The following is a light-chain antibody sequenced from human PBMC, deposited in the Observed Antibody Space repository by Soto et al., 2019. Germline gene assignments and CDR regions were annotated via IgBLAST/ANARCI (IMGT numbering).Light chain of an antibody. CDR2: DVS. J-gene: IGLJ1*01. Sequence: QSALTQPPSASGSPGQSVTISCTGTSSDVGRYNYVSWYQHHPGKAPKLIIYDVSQRPSGVPDRFSGSKSGNTASLTVSGLQAEDEADYYCNSYADSNTYVFGTGTKVTVL. CDR3: NSYADSNTYV. V-gene: IGLV2-8*01. CDR1: SSDVGRYNY.